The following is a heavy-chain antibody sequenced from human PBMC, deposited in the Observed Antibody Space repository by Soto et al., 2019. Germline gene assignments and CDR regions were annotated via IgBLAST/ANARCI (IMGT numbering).Heavy chain of an antibody. CDR2: IGTTSTYI. D-gene: IGHD2-21*02. CDR3: ARVMCGDCSAYYYYSMDV. V-gene: IGHV3-21*01. CDR1: GFSFGIYT. Sequence: GGSLRLSCAASGFSFGIYTITWVRQAPGKGLEWVASIGTTSTYIHYADSVRGRFTISRDNAKNSLYLQMNSLRGEDTAVYYCARVMCGDCSAYYYYSMDVWGQGTTVTVSS. J-gene: IGHJ6*02.